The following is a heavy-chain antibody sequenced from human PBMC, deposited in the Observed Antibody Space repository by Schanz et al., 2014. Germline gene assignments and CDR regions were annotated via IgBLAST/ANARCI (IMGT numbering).Heavy chain of an antibody. CDR1: GFTFSSYG. D-gene: IGHD2-15*01. V-gene: IGHV3-33*06. CDR3: AKGMGYCSGGTCYDYYYYGLDV. Sequence: QAQLMESGGGVVQPGRSLRLSCAASGFTFSSYGMHWVRQAPGKGLEWVAAMSYDGSIKYYGDSVKGRFTISRDNSENTLYLQMNSLSADDTAVFYCAKGMGYCSGGTCYDYYYYGLDVWGQGTTVTVSS. J-gene: IGHJ6*02. CDR2: MSYDGSIK.